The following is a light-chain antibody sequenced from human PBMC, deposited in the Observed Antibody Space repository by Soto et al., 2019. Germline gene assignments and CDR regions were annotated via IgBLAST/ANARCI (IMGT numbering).Light chain of an antibody. CDR3: SAWDDSLSGVV. Sequence: QSVLTQPPSVSAAPRQRVTISCSGSSSNIGTNAVNWYQQLPGKAPKLLIYYDDLLPSGVSDRFSGSKSGTSASLAISGLQSEDEADYYCSAWDDSLSGVVFGGGTKLTVL. J-gene: IGLJ2*01. V-gene: IGLV1-36*01. CDR1: SSNIGTNA. CDR2: YDD.